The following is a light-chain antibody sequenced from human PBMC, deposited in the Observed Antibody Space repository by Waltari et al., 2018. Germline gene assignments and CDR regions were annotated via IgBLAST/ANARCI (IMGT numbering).Light chain of an antibody. Sequence: EIVMTQYPVTLSVSPGERATLSCRASQSVSSNLAWYQQKPGLAPRLLIYGASTRATGIPARFSGSGSGTEFTLTISSLQSEDFAVYFCQQYNDWPLTFGGGTEVEIK. V-gene: IGKV3-15*01. J-gene: IGKJ4*01. CDR3: QQYNDWPLT. CDR1: QSVSSN. CDR2: GAS.